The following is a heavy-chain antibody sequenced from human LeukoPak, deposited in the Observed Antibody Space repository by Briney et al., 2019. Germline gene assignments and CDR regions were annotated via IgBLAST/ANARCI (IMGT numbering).Heavy chain of an antibody. D-gene: IGHD4-11*01. Sequence: SETLSLTCTVSGDSISHYYWSWIRQSPEKGLEWIGYIFYTGTTNYNPSLKSRVTISVDTSKNQFSLRLTSVTAADTAVYYCARVTGYYYYMDVWGKGTTVTVSS. CDR3: ARVTGYYYYMDV. CDR1: GDSISHYY. CDR2: IFYTGTT. J-gene: IGHJ6*03. V-gene: IGHV4-59*08.